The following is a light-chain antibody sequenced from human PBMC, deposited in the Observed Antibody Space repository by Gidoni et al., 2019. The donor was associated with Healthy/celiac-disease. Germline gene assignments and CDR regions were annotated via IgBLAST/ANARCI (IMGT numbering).Light chain of an antibody. Sequence: DIVMTQSPLSLPVTPGEPASISCRSSQSLLHSNGYNYLDWYLQKPGQSPQLLIYLGSNRASGVPYRFSGSGSGTDFTLKISRVEAEDFGVYYCMQALHTPWTFGQXTKVEIK. CDR3: MQALHTPWT. V-gene: IGKV2-28*01. J-gene: IGKJ1*01. CDR1: QSLLHSNGYNY. CDR2: LGS.